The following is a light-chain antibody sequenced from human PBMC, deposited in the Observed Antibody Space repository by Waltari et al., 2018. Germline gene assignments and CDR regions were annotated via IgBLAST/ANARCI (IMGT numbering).Light chain of an antibody. V-gene: IGKV3-15*01. Sequence: EIVITQSPATLSVSPGERATLSCRASQSFSSNLAWYQQKPGQAPRLLLYGASTRATGIPARFSGSGSGTEFTLTISSLQSEDFAVYYCQQYNNWPPWTFGQGTKVEIK. CDR2: GAS. CDR3: QQYNNWPPWT. J-gene: IGKJ1*01. CDR1: QSFSSN.